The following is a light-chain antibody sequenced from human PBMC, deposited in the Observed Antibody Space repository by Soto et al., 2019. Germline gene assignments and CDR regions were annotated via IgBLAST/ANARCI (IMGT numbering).Light chain of an antibody. Sequence: EIVMTQSPDTLSLSPGARATLYCSVSVSVRTDLAWYQQKPGQAPRLLMEGASTRATGVPARVSGSGSGSEFSLTINTLQSEDFAVYYCQQYHNWLPITFGQGTRLEIK. CDR2: GAS. J-gene: IGKJ5*01. CDR3: QQYHNWLPIT. CDR1: VSVRTD. V-gene: IGKV3-15*01.